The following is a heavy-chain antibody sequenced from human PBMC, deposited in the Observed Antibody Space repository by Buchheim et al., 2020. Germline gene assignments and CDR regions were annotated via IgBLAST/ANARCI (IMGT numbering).Heavy chain of an antibody. CDR1: GFTFSSYAM. CDR3: AREGDSGSYFFDY. V-gene: IGHV4-4*02. CDR2: ISHSGST. Sequence: VQLLESGGGLVQPGGSLRLSCAASGFTFSSYAMSWVRQPPGKGLEWIGEISHSGSTNYNPSLKSRVTISVDKSKNHFSLKLSSVTAADTAVYYCAREGDSGSYFFDYWGQGTL. D-gene: IGHD1-26*01. J-gene: IGHJ4*02.